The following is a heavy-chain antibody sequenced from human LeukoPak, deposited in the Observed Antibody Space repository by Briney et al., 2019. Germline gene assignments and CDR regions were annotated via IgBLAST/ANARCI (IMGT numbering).Heavy chain of an antibody. J-gene: IGHJ5*02. CDR3: ARGLGYYYDSSGYYTSYPWFDP. V-gene: IGHV4-59*01. CDR1: GGSISSYY. CDR2: IYYSGST. D-gene: IGHD3-22*01. Sequence: SSETLSLTCTVSGGSISSYYWSWIRQPPGKGLEWIGYIYYSGSTNYNLSLKSRVTISVDTSKNQFSLKLSSVTAADTAVYYCARGLGYYYDSSGYYTSYPWFDPWGQGTLVTVSS.